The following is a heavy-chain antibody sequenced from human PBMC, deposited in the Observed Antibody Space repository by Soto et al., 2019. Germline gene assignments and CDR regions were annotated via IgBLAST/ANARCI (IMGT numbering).Heavy chain of an antibody. D-gene: IGHD3-10*01. CDR3: TTYLTAPITMVRGVDY. J-gene: IGHJ4*02. CDR2: IKSKTDGGTT. Sequence: GGSLRLSCAASGFTFSNAWMSWVRQAPGKGLEWVGRIKSKTDGGTTDYAAPVKGRFTISRDDSKNTLYLQMNSLKTEDTAVYYGTTYLTAPITMVRGVDYWGQGTLVTVSS. V-gene: IGHV3-15*01. CDR1: GFTFSNAW.